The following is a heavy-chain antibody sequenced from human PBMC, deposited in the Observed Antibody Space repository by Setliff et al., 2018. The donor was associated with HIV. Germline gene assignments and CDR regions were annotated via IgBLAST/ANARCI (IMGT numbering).Heavy chain of an antibody. CDR3: ARHGQYGSGSYYNRPFDY. D-gene: IGHD3-10*01. V-gene: IGHV5-51*01. CDR2: IYPGDSDT. Sequence: GESLKISCKGSGYSFTNYWVGWVRQMPGKGLECMGIIYPGDSDTRYSPSFQGQVSISADKSINTAYLQWSSLKASDTAMYYCARHGQYGSGSYYNRPFDYWGQGTLVTVSS. CDR1: GYSFTNYW. J-gene: IGHJ4*02.